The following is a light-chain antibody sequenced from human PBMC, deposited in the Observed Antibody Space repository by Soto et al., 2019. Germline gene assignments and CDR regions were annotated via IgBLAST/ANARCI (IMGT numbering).Light chain of an antibody. J-gene: IGKJ2*01. CDR3: QQDDDWYT. V-gene: IGKV3-15*01. CDR1: QSVKSK. Sequence: ETVMTPSPDTLSVSAGERATLSCRASQSVKSKVAWYQQKPSQATRLLIYGASTRATGIPARFSGSGSETEFTLTITSLQSEDFAVYYCQQDDDWYTFGQVTKLEIK. CDR2: GAS.